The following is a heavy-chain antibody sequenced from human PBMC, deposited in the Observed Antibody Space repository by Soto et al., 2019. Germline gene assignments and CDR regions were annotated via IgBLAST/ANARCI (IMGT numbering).Heavy chain of an antibody. J-gene: IGHJ6*02. CDR2: ISYDGSNK. V-gene: IGHV3-30-3*01. CDR1: GFTFSSYA. D-gene: IGHD3-3*01. CDR3: ARDYYDFWSGMNGGYYYGMDV. Sequence: GGSLRLSCAASGFTFSSYAMHWVRQAPGKGLEWVAVISYDGSNKYYADSVKGRFTISRDNSKNTLYLQMNSLRAEDTAVYYCARDYYDFWSGMNGGYYYGMDVWGQGTMVTVSS.